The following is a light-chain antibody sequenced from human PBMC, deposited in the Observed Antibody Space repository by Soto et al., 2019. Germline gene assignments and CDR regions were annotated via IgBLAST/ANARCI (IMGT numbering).Light chain of an antibody. CDR1: SSNIGAGYD. Sequence: QSVLTQPPSVSGAPGQRVTISCTGSSSNIGAGYDVHWYQQLPGTAPKLLVSGNTNRPSGVPDRFSGSESGTSASLAITGLQAEDEADYYCQSYDSSLSYWVFGGGTQLTVL. CDR2: GNT. V-gene: IGLV1-40*01. CDR3: QSYDSSLSYWV. J-gene: IGLJ3*02.